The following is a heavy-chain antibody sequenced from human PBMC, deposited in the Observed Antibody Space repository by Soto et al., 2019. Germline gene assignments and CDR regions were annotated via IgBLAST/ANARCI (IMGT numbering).Heavy chain of an antibody. CDR2: TCYSGST. J-gene: IGHJ6*02. Sequence: SETLSLTCTVSGGSISSGGYYWSWIRQHPGKGLEWIGYTCYSGSTYYNPSLKSRVTISVDTSKNQFSLKLSSVTAADTAVYYCARDGRYGMDVCGQGTTVTVSS. CDR3: ARDGRYGMDV. CDR1: GGSISSGGYY. V-gene: IGHV4-31*03.